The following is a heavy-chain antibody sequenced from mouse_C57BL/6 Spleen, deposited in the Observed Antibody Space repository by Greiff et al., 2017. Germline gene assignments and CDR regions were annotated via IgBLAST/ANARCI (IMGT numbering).Heavy chain of an antibody. V-gene: IGHV1-64*01. J-gene: IGHJ1*03. Sequence: QVQLQQPGAELVKPGASVKLSCKASGYTFTSYWMHWVKQRPGQGLEWIGMIHPNSGSTNYNEKFKSKATLTVDKSSSPASMQLSSLTSEDSAVYYCARYVYYYGSSYGYFDVWGTGTTVTVSS. D-gene: IGHD1-1*01. CDR1: GYTFTSYW. CDR3: ARYVYYYGSSYGYFDV. CDR2: IHPNSGST.